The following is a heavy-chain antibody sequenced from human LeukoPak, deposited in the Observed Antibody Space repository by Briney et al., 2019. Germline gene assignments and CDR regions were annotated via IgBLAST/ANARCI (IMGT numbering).Heavy chain of an antibody. D-gene: IGHD6-19*01. CDR2: ISYDGSDK. J-gene: IGHJ4*02. CDR3: VKRVYTSVSFDC. V-gene: IGHV3-30*18. Sequence: GGSLRLSCAASGFTFSNYGMHWVRQTPGKGLGWVAVISYDGSDKYYVDSVMGRFTISRDNSKNTLYLQMNSLRAEDTALYYCVKRVYTSVSFDCWGQGTLVTVSS. CDR1: GFTFSNYG.